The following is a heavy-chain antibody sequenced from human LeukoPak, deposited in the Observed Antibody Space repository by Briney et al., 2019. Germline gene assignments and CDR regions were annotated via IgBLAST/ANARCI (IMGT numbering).Heavy chain of an antibody. CDR3: ARTYCSGGSCHFDY. V-gene: IGHV4-59*08. CDR2: IFYSGTT. Sequence: SETLSLTCTVSGGSIRSYYWSWIRQPPGKGLEWVGYIFYSGTTDSNPSLKSRVTISVDTSKNQFSLKPSSVTAADTAVYYCARTYCSGGSCHFDYWGQGTLVTVSS. D-gene: IGHD2-15*01. CDR1: GGSIRSYY. J-gene: IGHJ4*02.